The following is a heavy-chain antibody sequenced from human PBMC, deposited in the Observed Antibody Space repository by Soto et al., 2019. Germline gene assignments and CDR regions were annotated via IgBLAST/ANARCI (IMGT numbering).Heavy chain of an antibody. CDR1: GFTFNNYG. J-gene: IGHJ6*02. CDR2: IWNDGSNS. CDR3: ARRQIPPPTRGAANARGAMDV. V-gene: IGHV3-33*01. D-gene: IGHD6-13*01. Sequence: QVQLVESGGGVVQPGRSLRLSCAASGFTFNNYGMHWVRQAPGKGLEWLAVIWNDGSNSSYANSVKGRFTISRDNSKNTLYLQMSSLSAEDTGVYYCARRQIPPPTRGAANARGAMDVWGQGTTVTVS.